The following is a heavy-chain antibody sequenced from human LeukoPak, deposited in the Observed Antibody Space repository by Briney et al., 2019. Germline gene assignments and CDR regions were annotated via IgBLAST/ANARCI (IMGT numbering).Heavy chain of an antibody. CDR3: ARDSSTWAFDY. V-gene: IGHV3-53*01. CDR1: GLTVSSNY. CDR2: IKSGGST. Sequence: GGSLRLSCAASGLTVSSNYMSWVRQAPGKGLEWVSLIKSGGSTYYADSVKGRFTISRGNYKNTLYLQMNSLRAEDTAVYYCARDSSTWAFDYWGQGTLVTVSS. J-gene: IGHJ4*02. D-gene: IGHD1-1*01.